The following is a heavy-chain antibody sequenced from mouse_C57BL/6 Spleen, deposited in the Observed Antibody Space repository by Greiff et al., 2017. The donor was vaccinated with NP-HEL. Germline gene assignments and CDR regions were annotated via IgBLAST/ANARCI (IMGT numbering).Heavy chain of an antibody. Sequence: EVQRVESGGDLVKPGGSLKLSCAASGFTFSSYGLSWVRQTPDKRLEWVATISSGGSYTYYPDSVKGRFTISRDNAKNTLYLQMSSLKSEDTAMYYCARHWDYDEYFDVWGTGTTVTVSS. CDR2: ISSGGSYT. CDR3: ARHWDYDEYFDV. CDR1: GFTFSSYG. J-gene: IGHJ1*03. V-gene: IGHV5-6*01. D-gene: IGHD2-4*01.